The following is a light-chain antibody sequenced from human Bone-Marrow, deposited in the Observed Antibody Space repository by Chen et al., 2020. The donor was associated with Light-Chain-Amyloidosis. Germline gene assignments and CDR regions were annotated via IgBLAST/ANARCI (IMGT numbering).Light chain of an antibody. CDR1: NIGSAA. CDR2: DDR. V-gene: IGLV3-21*02. J-gene: IGLJ1*01. CDR3: QVWDSSLNHV. Sequence: SYVLTQPPSVSVAPGQPARITCEGDNIGSAAVHGYQHKPGQAPVLVVYDDRDRPSGIPERVSGSNSGNTATLTISRVEAGDEADYFCQVWDSSLNHVFGTGTKVSVL.